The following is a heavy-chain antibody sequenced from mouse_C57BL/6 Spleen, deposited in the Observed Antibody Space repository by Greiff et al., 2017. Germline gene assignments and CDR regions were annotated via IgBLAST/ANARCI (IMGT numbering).Heavy chain of an antibody. D-gene: IGHD1-1*02. CDR2: INPSTGGT. CDR1: GYSFTGYY. V-gene: IGHV1-42*01. CDR3: ARRGGPYYFDY. Sequence: EVKLMESGPELVKPGASVKISCKASGYSFTGYYMNWVKQSPEKSLEWIGEINPSTGGTTYNQKFKAKATLTVDKSSSTAYMQLKSLTSEDSAVYYCARRGGPYYFDYWGQGTTLTVSS. J-gene: IGHJ2*01.